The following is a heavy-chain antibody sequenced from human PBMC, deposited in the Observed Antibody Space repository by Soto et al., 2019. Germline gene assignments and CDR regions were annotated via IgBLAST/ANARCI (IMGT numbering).Heavy chain of an antibody. D-gene: IGHD1-7*01. J-gene: IGHJ3*02. CDR3: ARWNYDPDAFDI. Sequence: GGSLRLSCAASGFTFSSYAMHWVRQAPGKGLEWVAVISYDGSNKYYADSVKGRLTISRDNSKNTLYLQMNSLRAEDTAVYYCARWNYDPDAFDIWGQGTMVTVSS. CDR1: GFTFSSYA. V-gene: IGHV3-30-3*01. CDR2: ISYDGSNK.